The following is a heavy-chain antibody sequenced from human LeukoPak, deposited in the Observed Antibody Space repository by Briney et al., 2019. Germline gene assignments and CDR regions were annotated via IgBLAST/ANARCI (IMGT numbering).Heavy chain of an antibody. J-gene: IGHJ6*02. CDR2: VNRDGSET. Sequence: GGSLRLSCAVSGFALSSHWMTWVRQVPGRGPEWVANVNRDGSETYYLDSVKGRFTISKDNAKNSLYLQMNSLRAEDTALYHCARNNGMDVWGQGTTVIVSS. V-gene: IGHV3-7*03. CDR3: ARNNGMDV. CDR1: GFALSSHW.